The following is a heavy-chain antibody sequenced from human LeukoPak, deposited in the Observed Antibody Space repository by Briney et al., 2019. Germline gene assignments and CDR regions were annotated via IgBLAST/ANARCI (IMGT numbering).Heavy chain of an antibody. CDR2: TWYDGSNK. J-gene: IGHJ4*02. Sequence: TGGSLRLSCAASGFTFTNYGMHWVRQAPGKGLEWVAVTWYDGSNKYYADSVKGRFTISRDTSKNTLYLQMNSLRAEDTAVYYCAARPPIIVAGPFDYWGQGTLVTVSS. V-gene: IGHV3-33*01. D-gene: IGHD5-12*01. CDR3: AARPPIIVAGPFDY. CDR1: GFTFTNYG.